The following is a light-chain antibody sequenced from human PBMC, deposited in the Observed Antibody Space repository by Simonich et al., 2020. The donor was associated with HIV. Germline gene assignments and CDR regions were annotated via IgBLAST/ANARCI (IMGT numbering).Light chain of an antibody. CDR3: QQYNNWPPYT. CDR2: GAA. V-gene: IGKV3-15*01. J-gene: IGKJ2*01. Sequence: DIVMTQSPATLSVSPGEGVTLSCRASKSVSSNLAWYQQKPGQAPRRLIYGAATRATGIPARVSGSGSGTEFTLTISSMQSEDFAVYYCQQYNNWPPYTFGQGTKLEIK. CDR1: KSVSSN.